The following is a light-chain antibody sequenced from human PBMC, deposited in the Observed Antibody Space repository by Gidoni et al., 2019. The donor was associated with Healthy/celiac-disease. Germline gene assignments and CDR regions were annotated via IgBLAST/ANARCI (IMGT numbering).Light chain of an antibody. V-gene: IGKV3-20*01. CDR3: QQYGSSLFT. CDR1: QSVSSSY. Sequence: EIVLTRSPGTLSWAPGERATLSCRASQSVSSSYVAWYQQKPGQAPRLLIYGASSRATGIPDRFSGSGSGTAFTLPLSRLEPEDFAVYSCQQYGSSLFTFGPGTKVDIK. J-gene: IGKJ3*01. CDR2: GAS.